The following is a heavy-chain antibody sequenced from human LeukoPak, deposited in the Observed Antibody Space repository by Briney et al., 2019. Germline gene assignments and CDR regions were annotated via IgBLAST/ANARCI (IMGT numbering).Heavy chain of an antibody. CDR3: ARVSGGYVVGNY. CDR1: GYTFTSYG. V-gene: IGHV1-18*04. D-gene: IGHD5-12*01. J-gene: IGHJ4*02. CDR2: ISAYNGNT. Sequence: ASVKVSSTASGYTFTSYGISWVRQAAGQGLEWMGWISAYNGNTNYAQKLQGRVTMTTDTSTSTAYMELRSLRSDDTAVYYCARVSGGYVVGNYWGQGTLVTVSS.